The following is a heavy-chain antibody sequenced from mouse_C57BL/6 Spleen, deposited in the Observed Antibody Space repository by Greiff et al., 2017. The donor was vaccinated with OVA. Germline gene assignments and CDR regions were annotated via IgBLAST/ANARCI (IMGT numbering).Heavy chain of an antibody. D-gene: IGHD1-1*01. CDR2: IDPSDSYT. J-gene: IGHJ4*01. CDR1: GYTFTSYW. V-gene: IGHV1-50*01. CDR3: ARGAGSSGLDY. Sequence: QVQLKQPGAELVKPGASVKLSCKASGYTFTSYWMQWVKQRPGQGLEWIGEIDPSDSYTNYNQKFKGKATLTVDTSSSTAYMQLSSLTSEDSAVYYCARGAGSSGLDYWGQGTSVTVSS.